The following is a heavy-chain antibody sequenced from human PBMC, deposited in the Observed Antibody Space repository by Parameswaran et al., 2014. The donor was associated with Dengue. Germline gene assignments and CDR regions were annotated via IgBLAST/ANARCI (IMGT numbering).Heavy chain of an antibody. V-gene: IGHV1-2*04. CDR3: ATYCSTSNCLDAFDI. CDR2: INPNSGGT. Sequence: VRQAPGQGLEWMGWINPNSGGTNYAQKFQGWVTMTRDTSISTAYMELTRLRSNDTAVYYCATYCSTSNCLDAFDIWGQGTMVTVSS. D-gene: IGHD2-2*01. J-gene: IGHJ3*02.